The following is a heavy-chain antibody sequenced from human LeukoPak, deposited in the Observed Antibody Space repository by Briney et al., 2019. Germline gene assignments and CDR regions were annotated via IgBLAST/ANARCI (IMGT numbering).Heavy chain of an antibody. CDR1: GDTFTDTY. Sequence: GESLKISCKGSGDTFTDTYIAWVRQMAGKGLEWVGIIYHDGSDTRYSPSFQGQVTTSVHHSISTAYLQWTSLKTSDTAMYYCARFLHGNSLDYWGQGTLVTVSS. CDR2: IYHDGSDT. CDR3: ARFLHGNSLDY. D-gene: IGHD1-7*01. V-gene: IGHV5-51*01. J-gene: IGHJ4*02.